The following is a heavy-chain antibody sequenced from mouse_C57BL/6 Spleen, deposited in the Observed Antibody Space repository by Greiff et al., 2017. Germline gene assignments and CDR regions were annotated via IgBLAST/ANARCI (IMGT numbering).Heavy chain of an antibody. CDR2: ISDGGSYT. CDR1: GFTFSSYA. Sequence: EVKLMESGGGLVKPGGSLKLSCAASGFTFSSYAMSWVRQTPEKRLEWVATISDGGSYTYYPDNVKGRFTISRDNAKNNLYLQMSHLKSEDTAMYYCAREEGNYLAWFAYWGQGTLVTVSA. CDR3: AREEGNYLAWFAY. V-gene: IGHV5-4*01. J-gene: IGHJ3*01. D-gene: IGHD2-1*01.